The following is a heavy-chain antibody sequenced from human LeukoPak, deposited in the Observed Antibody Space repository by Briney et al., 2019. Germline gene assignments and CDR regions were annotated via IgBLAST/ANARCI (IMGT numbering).Heavy chain of an antibody. Sequence: ASVKVSCKASGYTFTSYVMNWVRQAPGQGLEWMGWININSGKTSYAEGFTGRFVFSFDTSVSTAYLQTSSVKAVDNAVYYCARAGSTTWTLYHFDNWGQGTLVTVSS. CDR2: ININSGKT. D-gene: IGHD3-16*02. CDR1: GYTFTSYV. CDR3: ARAGSTTWTLYHFDN. J-gene: IGHJ4*02. V-gene: IGHV7-4-1*01.